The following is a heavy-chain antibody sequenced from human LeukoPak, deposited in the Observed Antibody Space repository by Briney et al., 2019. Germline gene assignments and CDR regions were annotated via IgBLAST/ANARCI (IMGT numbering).Heavy chain of an antibody. CDR1: GFSFSNAW. J-gene: IGHJ4*02. D-gene: IGHD3-22*01. Sequence: GGSLRLSCAASGFSFSNAWMNWVRQAPGKGLEWVGRIKTKTVPGTTEYAAPVKGRFTISRDDSKNTLYLQMNSLKTEDTAVYYCTRGSNSDDSSDSDHWGQGTLVTVSS. CDR2: IKTKTVPGTT. V-gene: IGHV3-15*01. CDR3: TRGSNSDDSSDSDH.